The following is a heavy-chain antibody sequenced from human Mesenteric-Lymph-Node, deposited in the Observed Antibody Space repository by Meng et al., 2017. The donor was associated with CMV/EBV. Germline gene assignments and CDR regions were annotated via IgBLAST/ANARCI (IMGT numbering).Heavy chain of an antibody. Sequence: VPLHQWGAGLLKPSENPSVTCAVYGGSFSGYYWNWIRQSPEKGLEWIGEINHSGSTTYNPSSTSRIIISVDTSTNQISLNMSSVTAADTAVYYCARGSSYDILTGYFDYWGQGALVTVSS. CDR3: ARGSSYDILTGYFDY. CDR1: GGSFSGYY. J-gene: IGHJ4*02. V-gene: IGHV4-34*01. CDR2: INHSGST. D-gene: IGHD3-9*01.